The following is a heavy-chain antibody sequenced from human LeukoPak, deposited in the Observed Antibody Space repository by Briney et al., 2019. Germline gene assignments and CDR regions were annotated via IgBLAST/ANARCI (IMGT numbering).Heavy chain of an antibody. D-gene: IGHD3-10*02. CDR1: GFTFSRYE. CDR3: AKLGITMIGGV. V-gene: IGHV3-48*03. J-gene: IGHJ6*04. CDR2: ISSSGSTI. Sequence: GGSLRLSCAASGFTFSRYEMNWVRQAPGKGLEWVSYISSSGSTIYYADPVKGRFPISRDNPKNSLYVQMNSLRPEDRPFIYCAKLGITMIGGVWGKGTTVTISS.